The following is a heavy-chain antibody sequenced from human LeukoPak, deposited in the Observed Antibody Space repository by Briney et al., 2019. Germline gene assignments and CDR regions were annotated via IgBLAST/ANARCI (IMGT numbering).Heavy chain of an antibody. CDR3: ATDLPHYYDSSGYYFPFDI. V-gene: IGHV1-46*01. J-gene: IGHJ3*02. CDR1: GYTFTSYY. D-gene: IGHD3-22*01. CDR2: INPSGGST. Sequence: ASVKVSCKASGYTFTSYYMHWVRQAPGQGLEWMGIINPSGGSTSYAQKFQGRVTMTEDTSTDTAYMELSSLRSEDTAVYYCATDLPHYYDSSGYYFPFDIWGQGTMVTVSS.